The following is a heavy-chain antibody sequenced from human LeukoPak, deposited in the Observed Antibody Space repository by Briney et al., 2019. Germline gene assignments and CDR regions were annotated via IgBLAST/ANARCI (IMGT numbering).Heavy chain of an antibody. V-gene: IGHV3-23*01. J-gene: IGHJ6*03. D-gene: IGHD3-22*01. CDR2: ISGSGGST. Sequence: GGSLRLSCAASGFTFSSYAMSWVRQAPGKGLEWVSAISGSGGSTYYADSVKGRFTISRDNSKKTLYLQMNSLRAEDTAVYYCAKGSGDSSGYYYAYYYYYVDVWGKGTTVAVSS. CDR1: GFTFSSYA. CDR3: AKGSGDSSGYYYAYYYYYVDV.